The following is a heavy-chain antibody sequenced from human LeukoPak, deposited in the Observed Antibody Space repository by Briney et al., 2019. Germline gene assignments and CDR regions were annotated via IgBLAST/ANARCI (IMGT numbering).Heavy chain of an antibody. D-gene: IGHD3-22*01. Sequence: GGSLRLSCAASGFTFSSYAMSWVRQAPGKGLEWVSAISGSGGSTYYADSVKGRFTISRDNSKNTLYLQMNSLRAEDTAVYYCAKDPSYYYDSSGNFDYWGQGTLVTVSS. CDR1: GFTFSSYA. J-gene: IGHJ4*02. CDR2: ISGSGGST. V-gene: IGHV3-23*01. CDR3: AKDPSYYYDSSGNFDY.